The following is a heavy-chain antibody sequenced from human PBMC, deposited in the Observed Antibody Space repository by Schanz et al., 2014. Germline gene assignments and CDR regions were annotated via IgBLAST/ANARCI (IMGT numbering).Heavy chain of an antibody. Sequence: GQLLQSGGALVQPGGSLRLSCSASGFTFSTYAMSWARQTPGKGLEWVSSITTGGNTYYRDSVKGRFIVSRDNSKNTLYLEMNRLRVDDTAVYYCSKDKQGSPSDDSWGQGTLVTVSS. J-gene: IGHJ5*01. D-gene: IGHD2-15*01. V-gene: IGHV3-23*01. CDR1: GFTFSTYA. CDR2: ITTGGNT. CDR3: SKDKQGSPSDDS.